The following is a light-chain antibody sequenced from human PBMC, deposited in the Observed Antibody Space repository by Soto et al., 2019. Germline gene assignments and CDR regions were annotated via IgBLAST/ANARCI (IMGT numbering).Light chain of an antibody. CDR2: LERSGSY. CDR3: EIREANPWV. CDR1: SGHINYN. Sequence: QSVLTQSSSASASLGSSVKLTCTLTSGHINYNIAWHQQQPGRAPRYLLKLERSGSYNKGSGVPDRFSRSSSGADRYLTISNLLFEDEADYYCEIREANPWVFGGGTKLTVL. J-gene: IGLJ3*02. V-gene: IGLV4-60*02.